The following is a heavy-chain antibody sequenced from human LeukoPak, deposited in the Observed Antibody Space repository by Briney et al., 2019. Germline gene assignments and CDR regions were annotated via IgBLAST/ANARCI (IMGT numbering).Heavy chain of an antibody. CDR2: INHSGST. V-gene: IGHV4-34*01. J-gene: IGHJ4*02. Sequence: SETLSLTCAVYGGSFSGYYWSWIRQPPGKGLEWIGEINHSGSTNYNPSLKSRVTISVDTSKNQFSLKLSSVTAADTAVYYCARGAVATTRANYGGKTDYWGQGTLVTVSS. D-gene: IGHD5-12*01. CDR3: ARGAVATTRANYGGKTDY. CDR1: GGSFSGYY.